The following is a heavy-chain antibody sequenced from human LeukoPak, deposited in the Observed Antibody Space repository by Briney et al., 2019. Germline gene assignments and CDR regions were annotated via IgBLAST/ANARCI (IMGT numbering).Heavy chain of an antibody. CDR1: GYTFTSYY. CDR3: ASGYYDILTGYYQTFDY. V-gene: IGHV1-46*01. Sequence: ASVKVSCKASGYTFTSYYMHWVRQAPGQGLEWMGIINPSGGSTSYAQKFQGRVTMTRDTSKNQFSLKLSSVTAADTAVYYCASGYYDILTGYYQTFDYWGQGTLVTVSS. J-gene: IGHJ4*02. CDR2: INPSGGST. D-gene: IGHD3-9*01.